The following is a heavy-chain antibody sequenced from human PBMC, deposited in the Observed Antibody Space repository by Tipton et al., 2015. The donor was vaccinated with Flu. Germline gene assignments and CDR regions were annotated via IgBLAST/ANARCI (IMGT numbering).Heavy chain of an antibody. D-gene: IGHD3-3*01. V-gene: IGHV4-34*01. CDR3: AGTTYYDFWSGPRDY. CDR2: INHSGST. J-gene: IGHJ4*02. CDR1: GGSFSGYY. Sequence: LRLSCAVYGGSFSGYYWSWIRQPPGKGLEWIGEINHSGSTNYNPSLKSRVTISVDTSKNQFSLKLSSVTAADTAVYYCAGTTYYDFWSGPRDYWGQGTLVTVSS.